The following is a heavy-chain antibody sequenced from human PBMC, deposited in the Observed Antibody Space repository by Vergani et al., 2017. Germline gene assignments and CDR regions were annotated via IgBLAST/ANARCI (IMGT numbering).Heavy chain of an antibody. J-gene: IGHJ5*02. D-gene: IGHD4-17*01. CDR3: ARCYGSDGDNNWFDP. V-gene: IGHV1-69*01. Sequence: QVQLVQSGAEGKKPGSSVKVSCKASGGPFSGYAISWVRQAPGQGLGWMGGIIPIFGTANYSQKFQGRVTITADESTSTAYMELSSLRSEDTAVYYCARCYGSDGDNNWFDPWGQGTLVTVSS. CDR1: GGPFSGYA. CDR2: IIPIFGTA.